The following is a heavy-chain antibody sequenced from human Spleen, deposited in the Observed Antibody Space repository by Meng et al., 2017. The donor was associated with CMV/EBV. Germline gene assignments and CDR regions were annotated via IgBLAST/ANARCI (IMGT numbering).Heavy chain of an antibody. Sequence: GSLRLSCTVSGGSISSSSYYWGWIRQPPGKGLEWIGSIYYSGSTYYNPSLKSRVTISVDTSKNQFSLKLSSVTAADTAVYYCARGSSSSSDYWGQGTLGTVSS. J-gene: IGHJ4*02. CDR3: ARGSSSSSDY. V-gene: IGHV4-39*01. CDR1: GGSISSSSYY. CDR2: IYYSGST. D-gene: IGHD6-6*01.